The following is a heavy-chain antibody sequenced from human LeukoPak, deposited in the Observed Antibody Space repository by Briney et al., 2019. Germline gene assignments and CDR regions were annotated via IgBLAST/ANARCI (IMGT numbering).Heavy chain of an antibody. CDR2: INHSGST. J-gene: IGHJ4*02. V-gene: IGHV4-34*01. CDR1: GGSFSGYY. CDR3: ARRGVVRKNRQGRYFDY. D-gene: IGHD4-23*01. Sequence: PSETLSLTCAVYGGSFSGYYWSWIRQPPGKGLEWIGEINHSGSTNYNPSLKSRVTISVDTSKNQFSLKLSSVTAADTAVYYCARRGVVRKNRQGRYFDYWGQGTLVTVSS.